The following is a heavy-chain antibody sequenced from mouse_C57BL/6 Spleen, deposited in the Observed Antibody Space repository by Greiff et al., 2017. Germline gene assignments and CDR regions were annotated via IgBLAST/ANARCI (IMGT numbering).Heavy chain of an antibody. D-gene: IGHD1-1*01. CDR2: IDPETGGT. CDR3: TRGVSSYYYFDY. V-gene: IGHV1-15*01. J-gene: IGHJ2*01. Sequence: VQLVESGAELVRPGASVTLSCKASGYTFTDYEMHWVKQTPVHGLEWIGAIDPETGGTAYNQKFKGKAILTADKSSSTAYMELRSLTSEDSAVYYCTRGVSSYYYFDYWGQGTTLTVSS. CDR1: GYTFTDYE.